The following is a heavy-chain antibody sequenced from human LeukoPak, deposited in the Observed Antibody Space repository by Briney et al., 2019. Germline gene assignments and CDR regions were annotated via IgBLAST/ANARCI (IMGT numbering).Heavy chain of an antibody. J-gene: IGHJ4*02. CDR3: ARALSYDFWSGYPGYFDG. CDR1: GGSISSYY. V-gene: IGHV4-34*01. D-gene: IGHD3-3*01. CDR2: INNSGRT. Sequence: PSETLSLTCTVSGGSISSYYWSWIRQPQGKGLEWIGEINNSGRTNYNTSLKRRATISVETSKKQFSLKLRSVTAEDRAGYYCARALSYDFWSGYPGYFDGWGQGTLV.